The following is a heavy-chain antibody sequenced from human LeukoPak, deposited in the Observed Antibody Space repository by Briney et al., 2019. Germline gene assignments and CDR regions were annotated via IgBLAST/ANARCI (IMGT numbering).Heavy chain of an antibody. Sequence: ASVKVSCKASGYSFTSHYMHWVRQAPGQGLEWMGIINPGGGSTSYAQKFQGRVTMTRDMSTSTVYMELSSVRSDDTAVYYCAREMDSNGCFGDWGQGTLVTVSS. CDR3: AREMDSNGCFGD. J-gene: IGHJ4*02. D-gene: IGHD6-19*01. CDR2: INPGGGST. V-gene: IGHV1-46*01. CDR1: GYSFTSHY.